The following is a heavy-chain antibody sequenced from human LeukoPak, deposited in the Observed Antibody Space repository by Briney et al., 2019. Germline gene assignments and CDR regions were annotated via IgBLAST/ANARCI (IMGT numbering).Heavy chain of an antibody. D-gene: IGHD5-12*01. Sequence: SETLSLTCTVSGASISIISYYWGWIRQPPGEGLVWIGRIYYSGNTYYYPSLMSRVTISVDTSNNQFSLQLVSVAAADTAVYYCARHKIGYDQYYYVDVWGKGTTVTIS. J-gene: IGHJ6*03. CDR3: ARHKIGYDQYYYVDV. CDR1: GASISIISYY. V-gene: IGHV4-39*01. CDR2: IYYSGNT.